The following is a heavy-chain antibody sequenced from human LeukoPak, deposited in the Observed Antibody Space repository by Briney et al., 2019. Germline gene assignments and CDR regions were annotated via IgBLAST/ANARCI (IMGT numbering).Heavy chain of an antibody. J-gene: IGHJ4*02. CDR1: GFTFSSYS. V-gene: IGHV3-21*01. CDR3: ARVDYADYAPNFDY. CDR2: ISSSGTYM. D-gene: IGHD4-17*01. Sequence: GGSLRLSCAVSGFTFSSYSMNWVRQAPGKGLEWVSSISSSGTYMFYADSVKGRCPISRDNAKNSLYLQINSLRADDTAVYYCARVDYADYAPNFDYWGQGTLVTVSS.